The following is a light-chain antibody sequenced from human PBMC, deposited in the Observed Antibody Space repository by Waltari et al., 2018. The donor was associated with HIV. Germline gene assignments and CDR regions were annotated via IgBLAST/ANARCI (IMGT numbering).Light chain of an antibody. J-gene: IGKJ1*01. Sequence: DIVMTQSPDSLTVSLGERATINCKSSQSILYISNNKYELAWYQQKSGQPPKLLIYWAFERQGGVPDRFSGSGSGRDFTLTISSLQAEDVAVYYCQQYHSPPQTFGQGTKVEVK. CDR3: QQYHSPPQT. V-gene: IGKV4-1*01. CDR1: QSILYISNNKYE. CDR2: WAF.